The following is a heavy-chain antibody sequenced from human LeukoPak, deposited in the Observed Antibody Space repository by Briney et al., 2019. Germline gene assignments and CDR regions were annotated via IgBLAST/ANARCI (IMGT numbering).Heavy chain of an antibody. D-gene: IGHD1-26*01. CDR2: IYHSGST. J-gene: IGHJ3*02. CDR1: GYSISSGYY. V-gene: IGHV4-38-2*01. Sequence: SETLSLTCAVSGYSISSGYYCGWIRQPPGKGLEWIGSIYHSGSTYYNPSLKSRVTISVDTSKNQFSLKLSSVTAADTAVYYCARSLGATDAFDIWGQGTMVTVSS. CDR3: ARSLGATDAFDI.